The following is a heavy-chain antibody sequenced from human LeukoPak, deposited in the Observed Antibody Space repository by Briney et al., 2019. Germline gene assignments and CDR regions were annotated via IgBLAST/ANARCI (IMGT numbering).Heavy chain of an antibody. Sequence: GGSLRLSCAASGFTFDDYAMHWVRQAPGKGLEWDSGISWNSGSIGYADSVKGRFTISRDNAKNSLYLQMNSLRAEDMALYYCAKDNYGGNSGENAFDIWGQGTMVTVSS. CDR2: ISWNSGSI. D-gene: IGHD4-23*01. J-gene: IGHJ3*02. CDR1: GFTFDDYA. CDR3: AKDNYGGNSGENAFDI. V-gene: IGHV3-9*03.